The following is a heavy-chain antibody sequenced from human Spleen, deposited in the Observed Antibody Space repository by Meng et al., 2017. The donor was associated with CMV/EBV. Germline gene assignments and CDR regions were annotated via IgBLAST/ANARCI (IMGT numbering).Heavy chain of an antibody. CDR1: GFTFSSYG. J-gene: IGHJ3*02. D-gene: IGHD2-2*01. CDR2: ISYDGSNK. Sequence: GESLKISCAASGFTFSSYGLHWVRQAPGKGLEWVTLISYDGSNKFYADSVKGRFTISRDNSKSTLYLQMNSLRVEDTAVYYCARDISISWPASDAFDIWGQGTMVTVSS. CDR3: ARDISISWPASDAFDI. V-gene: IGHV3-30*19.